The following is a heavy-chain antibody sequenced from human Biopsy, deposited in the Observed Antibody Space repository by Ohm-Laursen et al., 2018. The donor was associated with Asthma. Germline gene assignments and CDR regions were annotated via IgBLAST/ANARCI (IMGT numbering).Heavy chain of an antibody. J-gene: IGHJ3*02. Sequence: SLRLSCAASGFTFRRYCMHWVRQAPGKGLVWVSRINDDGTSTTYADSVTGRFTISRDKAKNMLYLQMKSLRAEDAAVYYCANIGGDAFDIWGQGTMVTVSS. V-gene: IGHV3-74*01. CDR2: INDDGTST. CDR3: ANIGGDAFDI. CDR1: GFTFRRYC. D-gene: IGHD3-16*02.